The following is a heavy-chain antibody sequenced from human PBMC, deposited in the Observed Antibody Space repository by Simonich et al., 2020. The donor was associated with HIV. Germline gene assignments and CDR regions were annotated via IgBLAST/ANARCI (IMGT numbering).Heavy chain of an antibody. Sequence: QVQLQQWGAGLLKPSETLSLTCAVYGGSFSGYYWSWIRQPPVKGLEWIGEINHSGSSNYNPSLKSRVTISVDTSKNQFSLKLSSVTAADTAVYYCASGGPRFLEWLSPFDYWGQGTLVTVSS. CDR1: GGSFSGYY. CDR2: INHSGSS. CDR3: ASGGPRFLEWLSPFDY. V-gene: IGHV4-34*01. J-gene: IGHJ4*02. D-gene: IGHD3-3*01.